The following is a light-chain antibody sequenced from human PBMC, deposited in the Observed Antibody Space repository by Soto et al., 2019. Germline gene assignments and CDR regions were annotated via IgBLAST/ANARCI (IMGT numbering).Light chain of an antibody. CDR3: QQYDNLPLT. CDR1: QDISNY. Sequence: DIQMTXSXXSLSXSVGDRVTITCQASQDISNYLNWYQQKPGKAPKLLIYDASNLETGVPSRXXXXXXXXXXXXXISSLQPEDIATYYCQQYDNLPLTFGGGTKVEIK. CDR2: DAS. J-gene: IGKJ4*01. V-gene: IGKV1-33*01.